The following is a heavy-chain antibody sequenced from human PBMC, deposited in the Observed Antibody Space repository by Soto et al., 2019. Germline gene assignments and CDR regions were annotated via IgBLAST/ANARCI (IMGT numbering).Heavy chain of an antibody. D-gene: IGHD4-17*01. Sequence: QVQLVESGGGVVQPGRSLRLSCAASGFTFSRYAIHWVRQAPGKGLEWVAVISYDGSDKYYADSVKGRFTISRDNSKNILYLQMNSLRGDDTAVFYCARDYGDYDFLDYWGQGTLVTVSS. CDR2: ISYDGSDK. V-gene: IGHV3-30-3*01. CDR1: GFTFSRYA. CDR3: ARDYGDYDFLDY. J-gene: IGHJ4*02.